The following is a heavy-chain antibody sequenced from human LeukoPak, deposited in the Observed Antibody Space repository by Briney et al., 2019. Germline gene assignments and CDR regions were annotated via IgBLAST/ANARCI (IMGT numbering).Heavy chain of an antibody. CDR1: GFTFSGYW. D-gene: IGHD6-19*01. J-gene: IGHJ4*02. CDR3: ARAREAQWLVDY. Sequence: PGGSLRLSCAASGFTFSGYWMYWVRQAPGKGLVWVSRISSDGSDTTYADSVKGRFTISRDNAKNTVYLQMNSLSAEDTGVYYCARAREAQWLVDYWGQGTLVTVSS. CDR2: ISSDGSDT. V-gene: IGHV3-74*01.